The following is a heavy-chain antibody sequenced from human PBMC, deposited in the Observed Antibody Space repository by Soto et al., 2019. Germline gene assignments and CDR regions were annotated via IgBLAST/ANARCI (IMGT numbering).Heavy chain of an antibody. J-gene: IGHJ5*02. V-gene: IGHV3-48*02. D-gene: IGHD2-2*03. CDR1: GFTLSNYA. CDR2: ISYSSSTI. Sequence: GGSLRLSCAASGFTLSNYAINWVRQAPGKGLEWVSYISYSSSTIYYADSVKGRFTISRDNAKNSLYLQMNSLRDEDTAVYYCARVGYCSSGSCQRYNWFDPWGQGTLVTVSS. CDR3: ARVGYCSSGSCQRYNWFDP.